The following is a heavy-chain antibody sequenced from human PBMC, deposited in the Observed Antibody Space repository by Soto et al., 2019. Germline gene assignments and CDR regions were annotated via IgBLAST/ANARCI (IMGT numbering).Heavy chain of an antibody. Sequence: QVKLVESGGGVVQPGRSRRLSCVTSGFTFRSYGMQWVRQSPGKGLEWVAVIKSDGTTADYIESVKGRFAISRDNSKKTVYLQMNNLRPEDTGIYYCAKPRSSLEWPPFDPWGQGTLVTVSS. CDR1: GFTFRSYG. CDR2: IKSDGTTA. J-gene: IGHJ5*02. D-gene: IGHD3-3*01. V-gene: IGHV3-33*03. CDR3: AKPRSSLEWPPFDP.